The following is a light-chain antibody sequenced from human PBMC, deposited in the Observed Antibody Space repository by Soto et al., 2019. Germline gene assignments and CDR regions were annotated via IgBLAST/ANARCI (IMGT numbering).Light chain of an antibody. J-gene: IGLJ2*01. V-gene: IGLV2-14*01. CDR3: SSYTTRSTLV. Sequence: QSALTQPASVSGSPGQSITISCTGTSSDVRAYDFVSWYEHSPGKAPKLVTFDVTHRPPGISDRFSGSKSANTASLTISGLQAADEAFYYCSSYTTRSTLVFGGGTKLTVL. CDR1: SSDVRAYDF. CDR2: DVT.